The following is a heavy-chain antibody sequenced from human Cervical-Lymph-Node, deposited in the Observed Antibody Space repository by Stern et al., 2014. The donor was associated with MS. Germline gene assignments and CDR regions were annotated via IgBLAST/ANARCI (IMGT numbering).Heavy chain of an antibody. CDR2: INSSGGT. J-gene: IGHJ3*01. Sequence: QVQLQQWGAGLLRPSETLSLTCAVHGASFSDNYWSWIRQTPGKGLEWIGEINSSGGTHYNPSLMSRATLSVDPSRTAADTAMYYCARERKVERSARLLVSFDVWGQGTLVTVSS. CDR1: GASFSDNY. D-gene: IGHD1-1*01. V-gene: IGHV4-34*01. CDR3: RLLVSFDV.